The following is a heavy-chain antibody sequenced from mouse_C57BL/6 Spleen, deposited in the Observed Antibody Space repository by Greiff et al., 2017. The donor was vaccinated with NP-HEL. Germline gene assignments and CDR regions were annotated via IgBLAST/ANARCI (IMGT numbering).Heavy chain of an antibody. J-gene: IGHJ1*03. V-gene: IGHV5-16*01. CDR3: ARDYDGYFRV. D-gene: IGHD2-3*01. CDR2: INYDGSST. Sequence: EVQLVESEGGLVQPGSSMKLSCTASGFTFSDYYMAWVRQVPEKGLEWVANINYDGSSTYYLDSLKSRFIISRDNAKNILYLQMSSLKSEDTATYYCARDYDGYFRVWGTGTTVTVSS. CDR1: GFTFSDYY.